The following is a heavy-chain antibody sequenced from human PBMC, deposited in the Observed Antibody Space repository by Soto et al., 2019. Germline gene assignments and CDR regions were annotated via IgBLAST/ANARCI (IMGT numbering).Heavy chain of an antibody. D-gene: IGHD6-13*01. Sequence: EVQLVESGGGLVKPGGSLRLSCAASGFTFSSYSMNWVRQAPGKGLEWVSSISSSSSYIYYADSVKGRFTISRDNDKNSLYLQMNSLRAEDTAVYYCASRIAAAGPLDYWGQGTLVTVSS. CDR3: ASRIAAAGPLDY. CDR1: GFTFSSYS. CDR2: ISSSSSYI. V-gene: IGHV3-21*01. J-gene: IGHJ4*02.